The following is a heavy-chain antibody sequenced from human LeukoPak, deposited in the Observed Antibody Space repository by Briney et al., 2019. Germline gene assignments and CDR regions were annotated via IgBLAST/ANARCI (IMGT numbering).Heavy chain of an antibody. J-gene: IGHJ4*02. CDR2: INWNGGST. Sequence: PGGSLRLSCAASGFTFDDYGMSWVRQAPGKGLEWVSGINWNGGSTGYADSVKGRFTISRDNAKNSLYLQMNSLRAEDTAVYYCARDGLLLWFGELGPGFDYWGQGTLVTVSS. V-gene: IGHV3-20*04. D-gene: IGHD3-10*01. CDR1: GFTFDDYG. CDR3: ARDGLLLWFGELGPGFDY.